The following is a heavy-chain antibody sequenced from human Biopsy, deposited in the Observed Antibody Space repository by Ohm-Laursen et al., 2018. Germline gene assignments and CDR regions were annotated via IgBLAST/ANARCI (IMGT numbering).Heavy chain of an antibody. CDR3: ARHPTGFWFDP. CDR1: GGSVSSNTNY. CDR2: IFYSGII. Sequence: SETLSPTCIVSGGSVSSNTNYWAWIRQPPGKGLEWIGSIFYSGIIYYNPSLKSRVSISVDTSKNQFSLNLNSVTAADTAVYYCARHPTGFWFDPWGQGTLVIVSS. J-gene: IGHJ5*02. V-gene: IGHV4-39*01.